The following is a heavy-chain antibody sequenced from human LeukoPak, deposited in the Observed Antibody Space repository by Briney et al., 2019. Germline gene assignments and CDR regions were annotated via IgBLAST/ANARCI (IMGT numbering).Heavy chain of an antibody. CDR2: ISSSSYI. CDR1: GFTFSSYS. D-gene: IGHD3-9*01. V-gene: IGHV3-21*01. Sequence: GGSLRLSCAASGFTFSSYSMNWVRQAPGKGLEWVSSISSSSYIYYADSVKGRFTISRDNAKNSLYLQMNSLRAEDTAVYYCARIGEYDIYDYWGQGTLVTVSS. J-gene: IGHJ4*02. CDR3: ARIGEYDIYDY.